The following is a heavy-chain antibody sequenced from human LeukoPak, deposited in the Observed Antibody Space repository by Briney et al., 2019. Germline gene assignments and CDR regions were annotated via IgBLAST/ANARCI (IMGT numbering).Heavy chain of an antibody. CDR3: AREDKVWNLLYNYYMDV. Sequence: TTGGSLRLSCAASGFIFSDYYMTWIRQAPGKGLEWVAHIDVRGDTILYADSVKGRFTISRDSAKNSLFLQMNSLRVEDTAVYYCAREDKVWNLLYNYYMDVWGKGTTVTVS. D-gene: IGHD1-1*01. V-gene: IGHV3-11*01. CDR1: GFIFSDYY. CDR2: IDVRGDTI. J-gene: IGHJ6*03.